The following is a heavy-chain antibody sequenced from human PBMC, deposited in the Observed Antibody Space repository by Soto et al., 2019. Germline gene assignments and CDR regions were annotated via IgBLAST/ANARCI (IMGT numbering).Heavy chain of an antibody. J-gene: IGHJ5*02. Sequence: SETLSLTCAVYCGSFSGYYWSWIRQPPGKGLEWSGEINHSGSTNYNPSLKSRVTISVDTSKNQFSLKLSSVTAADTAVYYCARGLAYYDFWSGSSWFYPWGQGTLVTVS. CDR2: INHSGST. CDR1: CGSFSGYY. CDR3: ARGLAYYDFWSGSSWFYP. D-gene: IGHD3-3*01. V-gene: IGHV4-34*01.